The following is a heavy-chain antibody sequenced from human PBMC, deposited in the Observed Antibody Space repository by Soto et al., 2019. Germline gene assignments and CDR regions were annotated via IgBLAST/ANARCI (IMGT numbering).Heavy chain of an antibody. CDR3: ARNLQENYDFWSGYPGGSYRPGEGPMIDY. CDR2: ISSSSSTI. Sequence: EVQLVESGGGLVQPGGSLRLSCAASGFTFSSYSMNWVRQAPGKGLEWVSYISSSSSTIYYADSVKGRFTISRDNAKNSLYVQMNSLIAEDTAEYYCARNLQENYDFWSGYPGGSYRPGEGPMIDYWGQGTLVTVSS. D-gene: IGHD3-3*01. V-gene: IGHV3-48*01. J-gene: IGHJ4*02. CDR1: GFTFSSYS.